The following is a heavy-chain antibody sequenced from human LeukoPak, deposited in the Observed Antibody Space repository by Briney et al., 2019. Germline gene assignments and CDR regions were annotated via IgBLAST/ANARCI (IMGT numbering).Heavy chain of an antibody. D-gene: IGHD6-13*01. CDR1: GFTLSSYC. V-gene: IGHV3-30*18. Sequence: GGSLRLSCAASGFTLSSYCMHWVRQAPGKGLEWVAVISYDGSNKYYADSVKGRFTISRDNSKNTLYLQMNSLRAEDTAVYYCAKDNGIAAAGWFDPWGQGTLVTVSS. CDR3: AKDNGIAAAGWFDP. J-gene: IGHJ5*02. CDR2: ISYDGSNK.